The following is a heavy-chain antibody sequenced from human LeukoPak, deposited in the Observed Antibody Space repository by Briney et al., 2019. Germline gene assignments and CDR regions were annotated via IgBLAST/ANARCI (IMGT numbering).Heavy chain of an antibody. CDR1: GYTFTSYG. CDR3: ARAIYFWSGYHFYYYMDV. J-gene: IGHJ6*03. Sequence: GASVKVSCKASGYTFTSYGIIWVRQAPGQGLEWMGWISAYNGNTNYAQKLQGRVTMTTDTSTSTAYMELKSLRSDDTAVYYCARAIYFWSGYHFYYYMDVWGKGTTVTVSS. V-gene: IGHV1-18*01. CDR2: ISAYNGNT. D-gene: IGHD3-3*01.